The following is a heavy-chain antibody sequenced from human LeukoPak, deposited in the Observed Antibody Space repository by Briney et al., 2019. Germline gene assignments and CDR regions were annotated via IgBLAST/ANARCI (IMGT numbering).Heavy chain of an antibody. V-gene: IGHV4-59*01. CDR2: IYYSGST. D-gene: IGHD5-18*01. Sequence: SEALSLTCTVSGGSISSYYWSWIRQPPGKGLEWIGYIYYSGSTNYNPPLKSRVTISVDTSKNQFSLKLSSVTAADTAVYYCARSGTGYSYGYDYYGMDVWGQGTTVTVSS. CDR3: ARSGTGYSYGYDYYGMDV. J-gene: IGHJ6*02. CDR1: GGSISSYY.